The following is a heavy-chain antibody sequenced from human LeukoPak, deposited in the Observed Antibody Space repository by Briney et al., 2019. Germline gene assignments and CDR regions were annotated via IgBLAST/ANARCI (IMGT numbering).Heavy chain of an antibody. CDR2: IYRDDSDT. CDR3: ARRGGNWFDP. Sequence: GEAPKISSRGSAYNLTTHWIAWVRQLPRQGLEWMGIIYRDDSDTRYSPSFQGQVTISADKSLSTAHLQWSSLKASDTDLYYCARRGGNWFDPWGQGTLVTVSS. CDR1: AYNLTTHW. D-gene: IGHD3-16*01. J-gene: IGHJ5*02. V-gene: IGHV5-51*01.